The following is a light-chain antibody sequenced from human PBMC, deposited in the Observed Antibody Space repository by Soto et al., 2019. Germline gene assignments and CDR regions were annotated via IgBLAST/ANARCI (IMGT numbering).Light chain of an antibody. CDR3: QQYNNWPRT. CDR1: QSVSSN. J-gene: IGKJ1*01. CDR2: GAS. Sequence: EKVMAQSPATPSVSPVGRANLSCRASQSVSSNLAWYQQKPGQAPRLLIYGASTRATGIPARFSGSGSGTEFTLTISSLQSEDFAVYYCQQYNNWPRTFGQGTKVDI. V-gene: IGKV3-15*01.